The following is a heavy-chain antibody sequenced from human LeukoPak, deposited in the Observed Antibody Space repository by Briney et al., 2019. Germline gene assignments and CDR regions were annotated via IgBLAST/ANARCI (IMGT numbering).Heavy chain of an antibody. CDR3: ARGLTMNDWFDP. CDR2: INHSGST. CDR1: GGSFSGYY. V-gene: IGHV4-34*01. Sequence: PSETLSLTCAVYGGSFSGYYWSWIRQPPGKGLEWIGEINHSGSTNYNPSLKSRVTISVDTTKNQFSLKLSSVTAADTPVYYCARGLTMNDWFDPWRQGTLVTVSS. J-gene: IGHJ5*02. D-gene: IGHD3-22*01.